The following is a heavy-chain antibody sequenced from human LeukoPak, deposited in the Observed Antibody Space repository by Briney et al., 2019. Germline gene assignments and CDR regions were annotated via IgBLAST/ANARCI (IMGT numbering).Heavy chain of an antibody. CDR3: ARDSGEDIVVVVAALDY. V-gene: IGHV3-21*01. D-gene: IGHD2-15*01. J-gene: IGHJ4*02. Sequence: GGSLRLSCAASGFTFSSYSMNWVRQAPGKGLEWVSSISSSSSYIYYADSVKGRFTISRDNAKNSLYLQMNSLRAEDTAVYYCARDSGEDIVVVVAALDYWGQGTLVTVSS. CDR1: GFTFSSYS. CDR2: ISSSSSYI.